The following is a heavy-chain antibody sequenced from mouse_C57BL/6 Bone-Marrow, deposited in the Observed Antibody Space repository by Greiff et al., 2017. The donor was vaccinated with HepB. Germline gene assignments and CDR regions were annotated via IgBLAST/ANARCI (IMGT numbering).Heavy chain of an antibody. CDR2: ISSGGSYT. CDR3: ARGDYDWFAY. CDR1: GFTFSSYG. J-gene: IGHJ3*01. Sequence: DVMLVESGGDLVKPGGSLKLSCAASGFTFSSYGMSWVRQTPDKRLEWVATISSGGSYTYYPDSVKGRFTISRDNAKNTLYLQMSSLKSEDTAMYYCARGDYDWFAYWGQGTLVTVSA. D-gene: IGHD2-4*01. V-gene: IGHV5-6*02.